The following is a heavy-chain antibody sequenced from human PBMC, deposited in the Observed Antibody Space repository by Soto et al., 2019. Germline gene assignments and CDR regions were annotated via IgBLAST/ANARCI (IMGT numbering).Heavy chain of an antibody. V-gene: IGHV1-18*04. D-gene: IGHD6-6*01. J-gene: IGHJ5*02. CDR3: ARDQEYSTSGLYWFDL. CDR1: GYTFTSFG. Sequence: VQLVQSGPEVKKPGASVKVSCKASGYTFTSFGITWVRQAPGQDLEWMGWISAYNGDPNYAPRLQGRVTMTTDTSTSTVYMELKNLKSDDTAVYYCARDQEYSTSGLYWFDLWGQGTLVTVSS. CDR2: ISAYNGDP.